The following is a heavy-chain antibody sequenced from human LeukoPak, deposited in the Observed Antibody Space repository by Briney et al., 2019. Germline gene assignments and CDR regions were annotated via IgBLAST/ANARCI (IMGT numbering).Heavy chain of an antibody. D-gene: IGHD2-15*01. Sequence: PGGSLRLSCAASGFTFSSYAMHGAHQAPGKGLEWVAVISYDGSNKYYADSVKGRFTISRDNSKNTLYLQMNSLRAEDTAVYYCARVWGVVVVAAIDYWGQGTLVTVSS. J-gene: IGHJ4*02. CDR2: ISYDGSNK. CDR1: GFTFSSYA. CDR3: ARVWGVVVVAAIDY. V-gene: IGHV3-30*04.